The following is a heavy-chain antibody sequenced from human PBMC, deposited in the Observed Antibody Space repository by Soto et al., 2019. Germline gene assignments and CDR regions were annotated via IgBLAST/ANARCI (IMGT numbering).Heavy chain of an antibody. D-gene: IGHD3-16*02. J-gene: IGHJ6*02. CDR3: TRIGPDV. CDR1: GFNFNYYG. V-gene: IGHV3-30*03. CDR2: MSYDGSNK. Sequence: GGSLRLSCEASGFNFNYYGMHWVRQAPGKGLEWVAAMSYDGSNKFYVDSVKGRFTISRDDSRNTLYLEMNSLRPEDTAVYYCTRIGPDVWGQGTTVTVSS.